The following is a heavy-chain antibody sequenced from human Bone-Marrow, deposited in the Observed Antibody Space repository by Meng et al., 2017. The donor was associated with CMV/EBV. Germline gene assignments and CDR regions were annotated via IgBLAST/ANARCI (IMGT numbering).Heavy chain of an antibody. CDR3: AGSRPGGGACDY. CDR1: GASIKNYT. Sequence: QVRIQESGPGLGKPSATLSLTCIVSGASIKNYTWNWVRQPAGQGLEWIGLIQVIGHTVYNPSLKSRVTVSLDASKSQFSLTLNSVTAADTATYYCAGSRPGGGACDYWGQGILVTVSS. V-gene: IGHV4-4*07. J-gene: IGHJ4*02. D-gene: IGHD3-16*01. CDR2: IQVIGHT.